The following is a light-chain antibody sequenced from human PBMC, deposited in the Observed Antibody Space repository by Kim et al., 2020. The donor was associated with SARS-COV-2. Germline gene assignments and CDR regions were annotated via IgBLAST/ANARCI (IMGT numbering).Light chain of an antibody. CDR1: NMGIKN. J-gene: IGLJ2*01. V-gene: IGLV3-9*01. CDR2: RDS. Sequence: VALGQTASISCGGDNMGIKNVEWYQQKPGQAPVLVMYRDSNRPSGIPQRFSGSNAGNTATLTISGAQVGDEADYYCQVWDSSSVVFGGGSQLTVL. CDR3: QVWDSSSVV.